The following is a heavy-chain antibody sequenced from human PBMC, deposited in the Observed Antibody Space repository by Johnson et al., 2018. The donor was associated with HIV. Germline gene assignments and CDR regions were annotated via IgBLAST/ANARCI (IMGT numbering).Heavy chain of an antibody. Sequence: VQLVESGGGLVQPGGSLRLSCAASGFTFSSYAMSWVRQAPGKGLEWVSAISGSGGSTYYADSVKGRFTISRDNSKNTLYLQMNSLRAEDTAVYYCARDGWGSRGWDDAFDILGQGTMVTVSS. CDR2: ISGSGGST. D-gene: IGHD6-19*01. CDR3: ARDGWGSRGWDDAFDI. CDR1: GFTFSSYA. J-gene: IGHJ3*02. V-gene: IGHV3-23*04.